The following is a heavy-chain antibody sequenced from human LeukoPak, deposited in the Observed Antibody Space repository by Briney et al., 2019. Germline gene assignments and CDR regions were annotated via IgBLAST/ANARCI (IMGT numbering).Heavy chain of an antibody. D-gene: IGHD3-9*01. J-gene: IGHJ4*02. CDR3: ARIVNHDILTRLTYQFHD. CDR2: INPNSGDT. CDR1: GFTFSGHY. V-gene: IGHV1-2*02. Sequence: GASVKVSCKASGFTFSGHYMHWVRQAPGQGLEWMGWINPNSGDTNYAQKFQGRGTLTRYTSPSTAYMELSRLISDDTAVYYCARIVNHDILTRLTYQFHDWGQGTLVTVSS.